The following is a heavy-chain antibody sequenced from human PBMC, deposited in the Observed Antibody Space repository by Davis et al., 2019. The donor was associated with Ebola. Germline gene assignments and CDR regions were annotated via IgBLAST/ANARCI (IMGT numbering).Heavy chain of an antibody. D-gene: IGHD3-10*01. CDR2: IHSSGST. V-gene: IGHV4-59*11. Sequence: PSETLSLTCTVPGDSITSQYWSWIRQTPGKGLEYIGYIHSSGSTNYNPSLKSRVTISLDMSEKQFSLRLTSVTTADTAVYYCARGRGDYSISWYSYYNGQDVWGQGTTVTVSS. CDR3: ARGRGDYSISWYSYYNGQDV. J-gene: IGHJ6*02. CDR1: GDSITSQY.